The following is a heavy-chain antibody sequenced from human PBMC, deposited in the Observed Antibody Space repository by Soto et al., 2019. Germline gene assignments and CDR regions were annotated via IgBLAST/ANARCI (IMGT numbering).Heavy chain of an antibody. CDR2: FDPEDGET. CDR1: GYTLTELS. Sequence: VASVKVSCKVSGYTLTELSMHWVRQAPGKGLEWMGGFDPEDGETIYAQKFQGRVTMTEDTSTDTAYMELSSLRSEDTAVYYCATRGYSYSSLIDYWGQGTLVTVSS. V-gene: IGHV1-24*01. CDR3: ATRGYSYSSLIDY. J-gene: IGHJ4*02. D-gene: IGHD5-18*01.